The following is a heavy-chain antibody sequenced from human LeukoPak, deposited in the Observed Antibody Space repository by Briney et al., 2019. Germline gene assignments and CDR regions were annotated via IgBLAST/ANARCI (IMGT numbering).Heavy chain of an antibody. Sequence: SETLSLTCTVSGGSISSSSYYWGWIRQPPGKGLEWIGSIYYSGSTYYNPSLKSRVTISVDTSKNQFSLKLSSVTAADTAVYYCARDIAAAGTPYDYWGQGTLVTVSS. J-gene: IGHJ4*02. D-gene: IGHD6-13*01. CDR3: ARDIAAAGTPYDY. CDR1: GGSISSSSYY. CDR2: IYYSGST. V-gene: IGHV4-39*07.